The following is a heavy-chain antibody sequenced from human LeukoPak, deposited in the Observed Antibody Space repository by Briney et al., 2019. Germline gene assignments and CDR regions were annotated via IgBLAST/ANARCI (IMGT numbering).Heavy chain of an antibody. CDR3: ARLSGSRRDFDY. Sequence: GGSLRLSCVASGFTFSSNWMSWVRQAPGKGLEWVANIKHDGSERYCVDSVKGRFTISRDNAKNSLYLQMNSLRVEDTAVYYCARLSGSRRDFDYWGQGTLVTVSS. D-gene: IGHD1-26*01. V-gene: IGHV3-7*03. CDR1: GFTFSSNW. CDR2: IKHDGSER. J-gene: IGHJ4*02.